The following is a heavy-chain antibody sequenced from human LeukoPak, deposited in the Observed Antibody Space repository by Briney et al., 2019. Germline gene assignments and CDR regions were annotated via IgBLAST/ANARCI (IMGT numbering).Heavy chain of an antibody. J-gene: IGHJ5*02. CDR1: GGSISSGGYF. CDR3: ARLAEAWFDP. CDR2: IYYTGST. V-gene: IGHV4-31*03. Sequence: SQTLSLTCTVSGGSISSGGYFWTWIRQHPGKGLEWIGHIYYTGSTYYNPSLKSRVTISVDTSKNQFSLKLSSVTAADTAVYYCARLAEAWFDPWGQGTLVTVSS. D-gene: IGHD6-19*01.